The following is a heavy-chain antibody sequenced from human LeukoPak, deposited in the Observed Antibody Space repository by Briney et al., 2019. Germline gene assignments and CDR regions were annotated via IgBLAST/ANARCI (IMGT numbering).Heavy chain of an antibody. J-gene: IGHJ4*02. D-gene: IGHD7-27*01. V-gene: IGHV3-9*01. CDR1: GFTFDDYA. CDR2: ISWNSGSI. CDR3: AKRSGDTGYFDY. Sequence: GGSLRLSCAASGFTFDDYAMHWVRQAPGKVLEWVSGISWNSGSIGYADSVKGRFTISRDNAKNSLYLQMNSLRAEDTALYYCAKRSGDTGYFDYWGQGTLVTVSS.